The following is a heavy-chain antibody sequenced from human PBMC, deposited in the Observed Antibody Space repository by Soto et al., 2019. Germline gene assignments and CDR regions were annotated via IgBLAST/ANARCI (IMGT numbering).Heavy chain of an antibody. Sequence: GGSLRLSCAASGFIFSSYAMSWVRQAPGKGLEWVSGISGDGSSTYNAESVKGRFAISRDNSKNTLYLQMNSLRGEDTAIYYCAKDGDYYDSSGPLSHFDYWGQGSRVTVSS. CDR3: AKDGDYYDSSGPLSHFDY. D-gene: IGHD3-22*01. J-gene: IGHJ4*02. CDR2: ISGDGSST. V-gene: IGHV3-23*01. CDR1: GFIFSSYA.